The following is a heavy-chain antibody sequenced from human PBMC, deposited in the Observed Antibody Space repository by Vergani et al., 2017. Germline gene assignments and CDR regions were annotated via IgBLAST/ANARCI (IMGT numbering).Heavy chain of an antibody. CDR1: GFTLSDYW. CDR3: ARTLKFLDMDV. Sequence: EVQLLESGGGLVQPGGSLRLSCAASGFTLSDYWIDWVRQAPGKGLEWVARSRNKARGYSTDYAASVRGRFIVSRDASGKSVSLQMTRLRIDDTAVYFCARTLKFLDMDVWGKGTTVTVSS. V-gene: IGHV3-72*01. CDR2: SRNKARGYST. J-gene: IGHJ6*04. D-gene: IGHD3-3*01.